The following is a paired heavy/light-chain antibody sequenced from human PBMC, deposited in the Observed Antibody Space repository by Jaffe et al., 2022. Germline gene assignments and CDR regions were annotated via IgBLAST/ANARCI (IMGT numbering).Heavy chain of an antibody. CDR1: GFTFSNNA. CDR3: ARSPLGYSFNS. V-gene: IGHV3-23*01. CDR2: ISDNGGTT. J-gene: IGHJ4*02. Sequence: EVQLLESGGGLVQPGGSLRLSCAASGFTFSNNAMTWVRQAPGKGLEWVSSISDNGGTTYYADSVKGRFTISEDSSKNTLYLRMDSLRAEDTAVYYCARSPLGYSFNSWGQGTLVTVSS.
Light chain of an antibody. V-gene: IGKV3-11*01. CDR1: QSVSSY. J-gene: IGKJ4*01. Sequence: EIVLTQSPATLSLSPGERATLSCRASQSVSSYLAWYQQKPGQAPRLLIYDGSNRATGIPARFSGSGSGTDFTLTISSLEPEDFAVYYCQQRSKWPLTFGGGTKVEIK. CDR3: QQRSKWPLT. CDR2: DGS.